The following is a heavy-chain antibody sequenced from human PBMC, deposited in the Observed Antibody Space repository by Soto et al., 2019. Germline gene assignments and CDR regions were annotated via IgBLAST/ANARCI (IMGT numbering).Heavy chain of an antibody. D-gene: IGHD1-26*01. CDR1: GYTFTSYA. J-gene: IGHJ4*01. Sequence: ASVKVSCKASGYTFTSYAMHWVRQAPGQRLEWMGWINAGNSDTTYSQKFQGRVTMTTDTSTSTAYMELRSLRSDDTAVYYCARQIEWEPGELDYWGQGTLVTVSS. CDR2: INAGNSDT. CDR3: ARQIEWEPGELDY. V-gene: IGHV1-3*01.